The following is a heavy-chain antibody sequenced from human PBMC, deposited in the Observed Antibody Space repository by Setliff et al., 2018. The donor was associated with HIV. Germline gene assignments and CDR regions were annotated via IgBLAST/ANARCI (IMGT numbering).Heavy chain of an antibody. CDR1: GGSISSHY. D-gene: IGHD6-13*01. CDR2: IYYSGST. Sequence: SETLSLTCTVSGGSISSHYWSWIRQPPGKGLAWIGYIYYSGSTNYNPSLKSRVTISVDTSKNQFSLKLSSVTAADTAGYYCARGFGSSWGGNYYYYYMDVWGKGTTVTVSS. J-gene: IGHJ6*03. V-gene: IGHV4-59*11. CDR3: ARGFGSSWGGNYYYYYMDV.